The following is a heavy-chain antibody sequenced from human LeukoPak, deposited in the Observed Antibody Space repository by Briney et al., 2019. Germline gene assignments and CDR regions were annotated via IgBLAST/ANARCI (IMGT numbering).Heavy chain of an antibody. J-gene: IGHJ4*02. CDR2: ISSSGGYR. CDR1: GFTFSRYS. CDR3: ARGGYFDY. Sequence: GGXXRLSCAASGFTFSRYSMKGVRQARGKGLEGGSSISSSGGYRYYADAVKGGFTVYRDNDKNSLFLQMNSLKAEDTAVYYCARGGYFDYWGQGTLVTVSS. V-gene: IGHV3-21*01.